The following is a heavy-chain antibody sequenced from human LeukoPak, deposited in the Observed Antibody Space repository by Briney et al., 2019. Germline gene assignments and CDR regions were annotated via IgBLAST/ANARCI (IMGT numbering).Heavy chain of an antibody. CDR1: GFTFSRFS. V-gene: IGHV3-21*01. Sequence: NPGGSLRLSCSTSGFTFSRFSVRWVRQAPGKGLEWVASIYFSGNFISYADSVKGRFTISRDNANNSVYLQMSSLTVDDTAVYYCAREFSIIGNFDYWGQGTLVTVSS. D-gene: IGHD3-3*02. J-gene: IGHJ4*02. CDR2: IYFSGNFI. CDR3: AREFSIIGNFDY.